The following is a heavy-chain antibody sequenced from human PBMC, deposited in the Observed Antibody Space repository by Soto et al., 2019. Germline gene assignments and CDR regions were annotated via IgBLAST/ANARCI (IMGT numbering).Heavy chain of an antibody. CDR3: AKDTLGSSFLRNAFDI. D-gene: IGHD6-13*01. CDR2: ISGSGGST. J-gene: IGHJ3*02. V-gene: IGHV3-23*01. CDR1: GFTFSSYA. Sequence: GGSLRLSCAASGFTFSSYAMSWVRQAPGKGLEWVSAISGSGGSTYYADSVKGRFTISRDNSKNTLYLQMNSLRAEDTAVYYCAKDTLGSSFLRNAFDIWGQGTMVTVSS.